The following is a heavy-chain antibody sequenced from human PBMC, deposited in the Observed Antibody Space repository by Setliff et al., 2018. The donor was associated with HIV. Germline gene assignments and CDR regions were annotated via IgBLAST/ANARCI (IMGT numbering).Heavy chain of an antibody. Sequence: KPSETLSLTCTVSGGSISSHYWSWIRQPPGKGLEWIGGIYYSGSTNYNPSLKSRATITVSTSKKQFSLKLNSVSAADTAMYFCARDNGDCSSTGCYVRWGNGMDVWGQGTTVTVSS. CDR1: GGSISSHY. D-gene: IGHD2-2*03. CDR2: IYYSGST. CDR3: ARDNGDCSSTGCYVRWGNGMDV. V-gene: IGHV4-59*11. J-gene: IGHJ6*02.